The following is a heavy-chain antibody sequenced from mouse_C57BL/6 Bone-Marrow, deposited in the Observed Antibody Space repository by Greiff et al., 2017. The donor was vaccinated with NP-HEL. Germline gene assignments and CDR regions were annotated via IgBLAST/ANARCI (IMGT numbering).Heavy chain of an antibody. Sequence: EVKLVESGGGLVKPGGSLKLSCAASGFTFSSYTMSWVRQTPEKRLEWVATIRGGGGNTSYPDSVKGRFTIPRDNAKNTLYLKMSSLRSEDTALYYCARRPFTTVVETWFAYWGQGTLVTVSA. CDR2: IRGGGGNT. D-gene: IGHD1-1*01. CDR1: GFTFSSYT. CDR3: ARRPFTTVVETWFAY. V-gene: IGHV5-9*01. J-gene: IGHJ3*01.